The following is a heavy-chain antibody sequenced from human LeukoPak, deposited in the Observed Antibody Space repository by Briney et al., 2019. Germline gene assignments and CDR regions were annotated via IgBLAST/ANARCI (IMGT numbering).Heavy chain of an antibody. Sequence: SETLSLTCAVYGGSFSGYYWSWIRQPPGKGLEWIGEINHSGSTNYNPSLKSRVTISVDTSKNQFSLKLSSVTAADTAVYYCARGPRDSYGDYYFDYWGQGTLVTVSS. D-gene: IGHD5-18*01. J-gene: IGHJ4*02. CDR3: ARGPRDSYGDYYFDY. V-gene: IGHV4-34*01. CDR2: INHSGST. CDR1: GGSFSGYY.